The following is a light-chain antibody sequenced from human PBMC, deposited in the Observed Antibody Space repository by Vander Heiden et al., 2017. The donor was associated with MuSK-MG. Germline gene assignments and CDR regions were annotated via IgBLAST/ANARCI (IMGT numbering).Light chain of an antibody. J-gene: IGKJ4*02. CDR3: QECNSGRST. CDR2: DVS. V-gene: IGKV3-11*02. CDR1: QSVGSP. Sequence: EIVWPHSPATLSLSPGERATLSCRAGQSVGSPLACSQQRSGQAPRLRIYDVSSRATRIPARHSRCASGRDFTLTMRSLEPEDFTVYFSQECNSGRSTFGDGTKVEIK.